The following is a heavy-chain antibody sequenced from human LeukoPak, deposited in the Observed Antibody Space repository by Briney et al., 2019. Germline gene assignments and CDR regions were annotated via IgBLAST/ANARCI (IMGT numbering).Heavy chain of an antibody. Sequence: GGSLRLSCAASGFTFNRYWMSWVRQAPGKGPEWVANIKQDGSEIYYVDSVKGRFTISRDNAKNSLYLQMNSLRAEDTAVYYCARDKIVGATSFDYWGQGTLVTVSS. CDR2: IKQDGSEI. V-gene: IGHV3-7*03. CDR3: ARDKIVGATSFDY. D-gene: IGHD1-26*01. J-gene: IGHJ4*02. CDR1: GFTFNRYW.